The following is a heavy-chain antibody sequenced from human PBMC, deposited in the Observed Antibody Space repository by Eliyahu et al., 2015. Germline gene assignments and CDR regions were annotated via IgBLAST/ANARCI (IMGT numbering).Heavy chain of an antibody. Sequence: QVQLVQSGAEVKXPGSSVKVSCXASGGTFSSYAXXWVRQAPGQGLEWMGRIIPILGIANYAQKFQGRVTITADKSTSTAYMELSSLRSEDTAVYYCARDPTIADDPGDLWGRGTLVTVSS. CDR1: GGTFSSYA. D-gene: IGHD4/OR15-4a*01. J-gene: IGHJ2*01. CDR3: ARDPTIADDPGDL. CDR2: IIPILGIA. V-gene: IGHV1-69*04.